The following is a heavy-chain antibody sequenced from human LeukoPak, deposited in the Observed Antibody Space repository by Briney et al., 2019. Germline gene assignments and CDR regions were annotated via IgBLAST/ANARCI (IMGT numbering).Heavy chain of an antibody. CDR3: AELGITMIGGV. D-gene: IGHD3-10*02. CDR1: GFTVSSNY. CDR2: ISSSGSTI. V-gene: IGHV3-48*03. Sequence: PGGSLRLSCAASGFTVSSNYMNWVRQAPGKGLEWVSYISSSGSTIYCADSVKGRFTISRDNAKNSLYLQMNSLRAEDTAVYYCAELGITMIGGVWGKGTTVTISS. J-gene: IGHJ6*04.